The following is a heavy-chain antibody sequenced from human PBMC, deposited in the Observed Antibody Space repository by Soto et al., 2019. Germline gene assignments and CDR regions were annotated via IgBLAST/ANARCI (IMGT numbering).Heavy chain of an antibody. CDR2: ITPFNGNT. J-gene: IGHJ3*02. CDR1: GYTFTYRY. V-gene: IGHV1-45*02. Sequence: SVKVSCKASGYTFTYRYLHWVRQAPGQALEWMGWITPFNGNTNYAQKFQDRVTITRDRSMSTAYMELSSLRSEDTAMYYCACGDYSDAFDIWGQGTMVTVSS. D-gene: IGHD4-17*01. CDR3: ACGDYSDAFDI.